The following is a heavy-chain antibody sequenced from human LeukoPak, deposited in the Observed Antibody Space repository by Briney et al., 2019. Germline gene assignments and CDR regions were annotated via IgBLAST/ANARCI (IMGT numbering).Heavy chain of an antibody. CDR3: AREVGPFHQLDY. J-gene: IGHJ4*02. Sequence: GGSLRLSCAASGFNVRSNYMSWFRQAPGKGLEWASVIYNDGRTYYADSVKGRFIISKDNSKNTLYLQMNNLRAEDTAVYYCAREVGPFHQLDYWGQGTLVTVSS. CDR2: IYNDGRT. CDR1: GFNVRSNY. V-gene: IGHV3-53*01. D-gene: IGHD5-24*01.